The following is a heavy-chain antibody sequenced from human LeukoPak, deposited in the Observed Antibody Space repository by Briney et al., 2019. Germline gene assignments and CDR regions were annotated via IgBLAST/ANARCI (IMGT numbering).Heavy chain of an antibody. V-gene: IGHV3-23*01. CDR1: GFAFGVHA. J-gene: IGHJ5*02. D-gene: IGHD3-16*01. Sequence: GGSLRLSCVGSGFAFGVHAMSWVRQAPGKGPEWVATIGSGADLFYAESVKGRFAISRDDPRNTVWLQMNSLRAEDTALYYCAKDWTPHNRVYDCLDAWGQGTQVTVSS. CDR3: AKDWTPHNRVYDCLDA. CDR2: IGSGADL.